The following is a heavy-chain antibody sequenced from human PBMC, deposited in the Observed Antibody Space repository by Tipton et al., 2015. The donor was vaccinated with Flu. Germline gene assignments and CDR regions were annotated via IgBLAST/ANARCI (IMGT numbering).Heavy chain of an antibody. J-gene: IGHJ3*02. Sequence: SLRLSCAASGFIFSTYGMHWVRQAPGKGLEWVAVIWSDGSNKYYEDSVKGRFTISRDNSKNTLYLQMSSLRAEDTAVYYCAREGPYSSAWYGLDAFDIWGQGTMVTVSS. D-gene: IGHD6-19*01. CDR1: GFIFSTYG. V-gene: IGHV3-33*01. CDR2: IWSDGSNK. CDR3: AREGPYSSAWYGLDAFDI.